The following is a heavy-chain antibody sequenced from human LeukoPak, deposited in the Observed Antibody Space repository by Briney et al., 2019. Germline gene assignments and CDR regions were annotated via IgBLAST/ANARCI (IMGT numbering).Heavy chain of an antibody. CDR3: AREESIGSYQFLHDN. D-gene: IGHD1-26*01. CDR2: ISPYNGNT. CDR1: GYTFTSYG. Sequence: ASVKVSCKASGYTFTSYGINWVRQAPGQGLEWMGWISPYNGNTKYLQKFQGRVTMITDTSTSTAYMEVRSLRSDDTAVYYCAREESIGSYQFLHDNWGQGTLVTVSS. V-gene: IGHV1-18*01. J-gene: IGHJ4*02.